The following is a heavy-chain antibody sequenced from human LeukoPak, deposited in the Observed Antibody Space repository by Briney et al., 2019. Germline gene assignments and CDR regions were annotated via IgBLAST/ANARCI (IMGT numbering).Heavy chain of an antibody. CDR3: ATTLNYSYGYTDC. J-gene: IGHJ4*02. CDR2: IWYDGSNK. Sequence: TGGSLRLSCAASGFTFSSYGMHWVRQAPGKGLEWVAVIWYDGSNKYYADSVKGRFTISRDNSKNTLYLQMNSLRAEDTAVYYCATTLNYSYGYTDCWGQGTLVTVSS. D-gene: IGHD5-18*01. V-gene: IGHV3-33*01. CDR1: GFTFSSYG.